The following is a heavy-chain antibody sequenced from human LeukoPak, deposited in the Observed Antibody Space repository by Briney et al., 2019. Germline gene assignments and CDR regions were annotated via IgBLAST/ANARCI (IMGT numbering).Heavy chain of an antibody. CDR3: AHGANWGGHWAYFDY. CDR2: IYWDDDK. V-gene: IGHV2-5*02. Sequence: SCPTLVKPTQTLTLTCTFSGFSLSTSGVGVGWIRQPPEKALEWLALIYWDDDKRYSPSLKSRLTITKDTSKNQVVLTMTNMDPVDTATYYCAHGANWGGHWAYFDYWGQGTLVTVSS. J-gene: IGHJ4*02. CDR1: GFSLSTSGVG. D-gene: IGHD7-27*01.